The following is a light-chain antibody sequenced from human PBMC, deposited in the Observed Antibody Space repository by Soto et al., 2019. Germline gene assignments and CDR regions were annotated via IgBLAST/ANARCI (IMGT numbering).Light chain of an antibody. Sequence: QSVLSQPASVSWSPEQTITIPCTGTSGDIGSYNRVSWYQQHPGKAPKLIIYEVTDRPSGVSNRFSGSKSGNTASLTISGLQAEDEAEYYCSSYTNINTRACVFGTGTKVTVL. CDR1: SGDIGSYNR. CDR2: EVT. J-gene: IGLJ1*01. V-gene: IGLV2-14*01. CDR3: SSYTNINTRACV.